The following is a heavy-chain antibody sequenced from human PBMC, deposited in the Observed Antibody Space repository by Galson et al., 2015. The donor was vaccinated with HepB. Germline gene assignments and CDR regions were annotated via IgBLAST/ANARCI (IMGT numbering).Heavy chain of an antibody. CDR1: GGSISSGDYY. D-gene: IGHD2-8*02. CDR2: IYHSGST. J-gene: IGHJ6*02. Sequence: TLSLTCTVSGGSISSGDYYWSWIRQHPGKGLEWIGYIYHSGSTYYNPSLKSRVNMSIDTSKNQFSLNLSSVTAADTALYFCARRGYCSGGACYTANYYYGLDVWGQGTTVTVSS. V-gene: IGHV4-31*03. CDR3: ARRGYCSGGACYTANYYYGLDV.